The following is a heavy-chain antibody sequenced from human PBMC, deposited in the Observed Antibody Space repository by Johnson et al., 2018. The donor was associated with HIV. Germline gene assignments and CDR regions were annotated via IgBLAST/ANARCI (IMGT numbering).Heavy chain of an antibody. J-gene: IGHJ3*02. CDR2: ISGSGGST. D-gene: IGHD4-11*01. CDR3: ANGEAATTVTLDI. CDR1: GFTFSSYA. Sequence: VLLLESGGGLAQPGGALRLSCAASGFTFSSYAMSWVRQAPGKGLEWVSGISGSGGSTYYADSVRGRVTISRDNSKNTLYLQMNSLRAEDTAVYYCANGEAATTVTLDIWGQGTMGTVSS. V-gene: IGHV3-23*01.